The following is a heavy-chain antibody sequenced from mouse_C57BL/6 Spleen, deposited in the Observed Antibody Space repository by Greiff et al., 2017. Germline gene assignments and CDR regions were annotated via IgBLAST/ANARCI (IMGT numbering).Heavy chain of an antibody. V-gene: IGHV5-6*01. D-gene: IGHD1-1*01. Sequence: EVKLMESGGDLVKPGGSLKLSCAASGFTFSSYGMSWVRQTPDKRLEWVATISSGGSYTYYPDSVKGRFTISRDNAKNTLYLQMSSLKSEDTAMYYCARHNIVADYWGQGTTLTVSS. CDR1: GFTFSSYG. J-gene: IGHJ2*01. CDR3: ARHNIVADY. CDR2: ISSGGSYT.